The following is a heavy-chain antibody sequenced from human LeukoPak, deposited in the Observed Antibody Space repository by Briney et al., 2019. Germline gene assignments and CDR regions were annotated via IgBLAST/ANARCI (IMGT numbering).Heavy chain of an antibody. CDR3: MAIDY. CDR1: GFTFDDYA. V-gene: IGHV3-9*01. CDR2: ISWNSGSI. D-gene: IGHD5-24*01. Sequence: PGGSLRLSCAASGFTFDDYAMHWVRQAPGKGLEWVSGISWNSGSIGYADSVKGRFTISRDNAKNSLYLQMNSLRAEDTALHYCMAIDYWGQGTLVTVSS. J-gene: IGHJ4*02.